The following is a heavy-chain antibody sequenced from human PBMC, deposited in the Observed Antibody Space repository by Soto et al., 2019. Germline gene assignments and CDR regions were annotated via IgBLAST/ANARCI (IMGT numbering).Heavy chain of an antibody. J-gene: IGHJ6*02. V-gene: IGHV3-23*01. CDR2: ISGSGGST. CDR1: GFTFSSYA. CDR3: AVYYDFWSGYSGGMDV. Sequence: GWSLRLSCAASGFTFSSYAMSWVRQAPGKGLEWVSAISGSGGSTYYADSVKGRFTISRDNSKNTLYLQMNSLRAEDTAVYYCAVYYDFWSGYSGGMDVWGQGTTVTVSS. D-gene: IGHD3-3*01.